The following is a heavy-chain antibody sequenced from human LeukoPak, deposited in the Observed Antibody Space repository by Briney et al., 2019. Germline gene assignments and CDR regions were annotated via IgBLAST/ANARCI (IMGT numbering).Heavy chain of an antibody. D-gene: IGHD4-17*01. CDR1: GFSIKTYS. Sequence: GGSLRLSCAASGFSIKTYSMTWVRQAPGKGLEWVSTISSSGGYIYYADSVKGRFTISRDTAKNSLYLQMNRLRVEDTAVYNCARLRDTVTSASDYWGQGTLVTVSS. J-gene: IGHJ4*02. CDR2: ISSSGGYI. CDR3: ARLRDTVTSASDY. V-gene: IGHV3-21*01.